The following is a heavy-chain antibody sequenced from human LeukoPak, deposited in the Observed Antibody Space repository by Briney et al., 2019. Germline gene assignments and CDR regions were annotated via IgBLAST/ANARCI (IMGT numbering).Heavy chain of an antibody. CDR3: ARDPGLDQ. J-gene: IGHJ5*02. Sequence: PGGSLRLSCAASGFSFSSYGMNWVRQAPGQGLEWISSIRSGGTTMFYADSVRGRFTIFRDNAKSSLYLQMNSLRAEDTAVYYCARDPGLDQWGQGTLVTVSS. D-gene: IGHD2-8*02. CDR1: GFSFSSYG. V-gene: IGHV3-48*03. CDR2: IRSGGTTM.